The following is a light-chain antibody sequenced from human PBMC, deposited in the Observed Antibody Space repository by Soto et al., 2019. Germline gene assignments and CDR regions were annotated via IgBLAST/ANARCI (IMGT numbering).Light chain of an antibody. CDR3: QRYDKWPT. Sequence: EIVMTQPPATLAVSEGERATLSCRASQSVFINLAWYQQKPGQAPRLLIYEASTRATGVPVRFSGSGSGTEFTLTISSLQSEDFALYYCQRYDKWPTFGQGTLLEI. CDR1: QSVFIN. V-gene: IGKV3-15*01. CDR2: EAS. J-gene: IGKJ5*01.